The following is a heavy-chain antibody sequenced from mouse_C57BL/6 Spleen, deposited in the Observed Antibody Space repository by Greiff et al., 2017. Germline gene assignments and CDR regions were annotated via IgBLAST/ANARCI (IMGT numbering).Heavy chain of an antibody. V-gene: IGHV1-52*01. Sequence: QVQLQQPGAELVRPGSSVKLSCKASGYTFTSYWMHWVKQRPIQGLEWIGNIDPSDSETHYNQKFKDKATLTVDKSSSTAYMQLSSLTSKDSAVYDCARSDSSGYGFAYWGQGTLVTVSA. CDR3: ARSDSSGYGFAY. CDR2: IDPSDSET. D-gene: IGHD3-2*02. J-gene: IGHJ3*01. CDR1: GYTFTSYW.